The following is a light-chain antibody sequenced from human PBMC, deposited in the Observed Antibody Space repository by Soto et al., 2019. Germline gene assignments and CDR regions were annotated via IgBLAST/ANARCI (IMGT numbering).Light chain of an antibody. CDR1: QSFSSSN. V-gene: IGKV3-20*01. Sequence: EGVLTQSAGTLSLSPRERATLSCRASQSFSSSNLAWYQHKPGQPPKLIVYSASRRATGIPDRFSGSGSGTDFTLTISRLEPEDFALYYCQRYGGSPPVTFGGGTKVDIK. CDR2: SAS. J-gene: IGKJ4*01. CDR3: QRYGGSPPVT.